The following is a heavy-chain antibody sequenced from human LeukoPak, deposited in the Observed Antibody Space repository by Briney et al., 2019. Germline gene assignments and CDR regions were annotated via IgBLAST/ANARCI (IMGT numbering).Heavy chain of an antibody. CDR2: ISAYNGNT. D-gene: IGHD6-13*01. Sequence: ASVKVSCKASGGTFSSYAISWVRQAPGQGLEWMGWISAYNGNTNYAQKLQGRVTMTTDTSTSTAYMELRSLRSDDTAVYYCARAYSSSWYFSYWGQGTLVTVSS. V-gene: IGHV1-18*01. CDR1: GGTFSSYA. CDR3: ARAYSSSWYFSY. J-gene: IGHJ4*02.